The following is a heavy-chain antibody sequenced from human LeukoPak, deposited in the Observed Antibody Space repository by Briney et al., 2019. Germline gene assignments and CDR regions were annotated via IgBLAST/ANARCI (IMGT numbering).Heavy chain of an antibody. CDR3: ARSTHFDWLYFDY. D-gene: IGHD3-9*01. CDR1: GFTVSSNY. J-gene: IGHJ4*02. CDR2: IYSGGSA. Sequence: PGGSLRLSCAASGFTVSSNYMSWVRQAPGKGLEWVSVIYSGGSAYYADSVKGRFTISRDNSKNTLYLQMNSLRAEDTAVYYCARSTHFDWLYFDYWGQGTLVTVSS. V-gene: IGHV3-66*01.